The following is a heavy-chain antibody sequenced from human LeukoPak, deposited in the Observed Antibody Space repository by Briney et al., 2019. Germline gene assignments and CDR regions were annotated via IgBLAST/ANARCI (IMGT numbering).Heavy chain of an antibody. CDR3: ARDPRYRSSWYEYYMDV. CDR1: GYSFISYG. J-gene: IGHJ6*03. D-gene: IGHD6-13*01. CDR2: ISAYNGNI. V-gene: IGHV1-18*01. Sequence: ASVKVSCKASGYSFISYGISWVRQAPGQGLEWMGWISAYNGNINYAQKLQGRVTMTTDTSTSTAYMELRSLRSDDTAVYYCARDPRYRSSWYEYYMDVWGKGTTVTVSS.